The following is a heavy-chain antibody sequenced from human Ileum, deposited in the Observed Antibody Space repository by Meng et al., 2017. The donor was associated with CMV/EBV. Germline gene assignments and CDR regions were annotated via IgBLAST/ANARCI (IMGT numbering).Heavy chain of an antibody. Sequence: SETLSLTCTVSGGSINNYYWSWIRQPPGKGLEWIGYIYYSGSTNYNPSLESRITISVDTSKNQFSLKLSSVTAADTAVYYCAREYSSSSGRSFDHWGQGTLVTVSS. CDR3: AREYSSSSGRSFDH. CDR2: IYYSGST. V-gene: IGHV4-59*01. D-gene: IGHD6-6*01. J-gene: IGHJ4*02. CDR1: GGSINNYY.